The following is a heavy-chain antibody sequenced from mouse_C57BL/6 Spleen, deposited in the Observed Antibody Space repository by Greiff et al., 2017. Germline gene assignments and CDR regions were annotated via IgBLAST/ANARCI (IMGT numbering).Heavy chain of an antibody. Sequence: QVQLQQSGAELVKPGASVKLSCKASGYTFTSYWMHWVKQRPGRGLEWIGRIDPNSGGTKYNEKFKSKATLTVDKSSSTAYMQLSSLTSEDSAVYYCAIYYGNYRGLDYAMGYWGQGTSVTVSS. V-gene: IGHV1-72*01. CDR3: AIYYGNYRGLDYAMGY. D-gene: IGHD2-1*01. CDR2: IDPNSGGT. CDR1: GYTFTSYW. J-gene: IGHJ4*01.